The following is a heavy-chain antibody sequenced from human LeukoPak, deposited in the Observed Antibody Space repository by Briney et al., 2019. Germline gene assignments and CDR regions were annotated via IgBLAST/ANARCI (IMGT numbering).Heavy chain of an antibody. Sequence: GGSLRLSCAASGFTFSSYWMSWVRQAPGKGLQWVANMKQDGSEKYYVDSVKGRFTISRDNAKSSLYLQMNSLRAEDTAVYYCARARVRYFDWLSSFYYYMDVWGKGTTVTISS. D-gene: IGHD3-9*01. J-gene: IGHJ6*03. CDR2: MKQDGSEK. CDR1: GFTFSSYW. CDR3: ARARVRYFDWLSSFYYYMDV. V-gene: IGHV3-7*01.